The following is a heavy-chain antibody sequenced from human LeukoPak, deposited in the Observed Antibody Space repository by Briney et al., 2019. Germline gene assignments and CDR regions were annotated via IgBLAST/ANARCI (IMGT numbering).Heavy chain of an antibody. J-gene: IGHJ4*02. CDR3: ARAGGLGVRPYFDA. Sequence: PSQTLSPTCTVSGGSISTVGHYWNWLRQHPDTGLVWIGFVYHTGTTSYNPSLKSRVSISVDTSKDQFSLHIHSATAADTAMYFCARAGGLGVRPYFDAWGQGSLVTVSS. V-gene: IGHV4-31*03. D-gene: IGHD3-16*01. CDR1: GGSISTVGHY. CDR2: VYHTGTT.